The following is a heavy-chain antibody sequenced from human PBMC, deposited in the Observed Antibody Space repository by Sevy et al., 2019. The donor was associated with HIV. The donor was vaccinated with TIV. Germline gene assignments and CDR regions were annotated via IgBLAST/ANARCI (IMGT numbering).Heavy chain of an antibody. CDR1: GGTFSSYA. CDR3: ARDRGGYCTNGVCYEGMDV. V-gene: IGHV1-69*13. CDR2: IIPIFGTA. D-gene: IGHD2-8*01. J-gene: IGHJ6*02. Sequence: ASVKVSCKASGGTFSSYASSWVRQAPGQGLEWMGGIIPIFGTANYAQKFQGRVTITADESTSTAYMELSSLRSEDTAVYYCARDRGGYCTNGVCYEGMDVWGQGTTVTVSS.